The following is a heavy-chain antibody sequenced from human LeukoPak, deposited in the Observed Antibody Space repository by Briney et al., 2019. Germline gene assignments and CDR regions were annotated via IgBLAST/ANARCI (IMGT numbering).Heavy chain of an antibody. Sequence: SDGPLRLSCAASGFTFSSYNMNWVRQAPGKGLEWVSSNSIQSQDISYAGSVKGGFTNSRDDAKNSLYLKMNSLRAEDTAVYYCARGMYYYGSGSSFDNWGQGTLVTVCS. V-gene: IGHV3-21*01. D-gene: IGHD3-10*01. CDR3: ARGMYYYGSGSSFDN. J-gene: IGHJ4*02. CDR1: GFTFSSYN. CDR2: NSIQSQDI.